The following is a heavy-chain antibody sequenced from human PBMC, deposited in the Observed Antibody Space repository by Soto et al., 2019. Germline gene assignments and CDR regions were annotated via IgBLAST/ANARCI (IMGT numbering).Heavy chain of an antibody. CDR3: ARAPTKRGYSYGRFDY. V-gene: IGHV4-31*03. CDR2: IYYSGST. D-gene: IGHD5-18*01. CDR1: GGSISSGGYY. J-gene: IGHJ4*02. Sequence: SETLSLTCTVSGGSISSGGYYWSWIRQHPGKGLEWIGYIYYSGSTYYNPSLKSRVTISVDTSKNQFSLKLSSVTAADTAVYYCARAPTKRGYSYGRFDYWGQGTLVTVSS.